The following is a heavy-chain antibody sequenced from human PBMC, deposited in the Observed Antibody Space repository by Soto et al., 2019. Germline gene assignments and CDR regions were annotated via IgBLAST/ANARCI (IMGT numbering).Heavy chain of an antibody. J-gene: IGHJ4*02. V-gene: IGHV4-30-2*01. D-gene: IGHD3-10*01. Sequence: QLQLQESGSGLVKPSQTLSLTCAVSGGSMRSGDYSWSWIRQPPGKGLEWIGYIYYSGNTYYNPSLKTRVTIAVDRSKNQFSLKLSSVTAAETAVYYCAREAGNHYGSGGLFDYWGQRILVTVSS. CDR1: GGSMRSGDYS. CDR2: IYYSGNT. CDR3: AREAGNHYGSGGLFDY.